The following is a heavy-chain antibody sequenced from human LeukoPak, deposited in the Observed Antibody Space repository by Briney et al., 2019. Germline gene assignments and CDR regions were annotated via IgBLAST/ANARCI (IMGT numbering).Heavy chain of an antibody. V-gene: IGHV1-69*05. Sequence: SVKVSCKASGGTFSSYAISWVRQAPGQGLEWMGGIIPIFGTANYAQKFQGRVTMTRDMSTSTVYMELSSLRSEDTAVYYCARGGWFGEFPYYMDVWGKGTTVTVSS. CDR2: IIPIFGTA. CDR1: GGTFSSYA. CDR3: ARGGWFGEFPYYMDV. D-gene: IGHD3-10*01. J-gene: IGHJ6*03.